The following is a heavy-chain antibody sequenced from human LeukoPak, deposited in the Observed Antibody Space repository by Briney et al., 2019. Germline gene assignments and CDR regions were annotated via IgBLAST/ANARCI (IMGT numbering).Heavy chain of an antibody. CDR2: ISWNSGSI. J-gene: IGHJ3*02. CDR1: GFTFDDYA. D-gene: IGHD4-23*01. CDR3: AKDYGGNYDAFDI. V-gene: IGHV3-9*01. Sequence: GGSLRLSCAASGFTFDDYAMHWVRQAPGKGLEWVSGISWNSGSIGYADSVKGRFTISRDNAKNSLYLQMNSLRAEDTALYYCAKDYGGNYDAFDIWGQGTMVTVSS.